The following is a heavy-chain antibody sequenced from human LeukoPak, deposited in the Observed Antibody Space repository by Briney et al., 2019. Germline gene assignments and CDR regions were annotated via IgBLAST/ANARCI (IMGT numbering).Heavy chain of an antibody. CDR2: IYTSGST. D-gene: IGHD2-2*01. CDR1: GGSISSGSYY. CDR3: AMSQGSTSYMKDY. J-gene: IGHJ4*02. Sequence: PSQTLSLTCTVSGGSISSGSYYWSWIRQPAGKGLEWIGRIYTSGSTNYNPSLKSRVTISVDTSKNQFSLKLSSVTAADTAVYYCAMSQGSTSYMKDYWGQGTLVTVSS. V-gene: IGHV4-61*02.